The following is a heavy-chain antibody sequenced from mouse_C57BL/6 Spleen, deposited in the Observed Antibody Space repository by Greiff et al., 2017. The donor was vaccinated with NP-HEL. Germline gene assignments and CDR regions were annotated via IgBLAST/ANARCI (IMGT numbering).Heavy chain of an antibody. V-gene: IGHV1-55*01. CDR2: IYPGSGST. J-gene: IGHJ2*01. Sequence: QVQLKQSGAELVKPGASVKMSCKASGYTFTSYWITWVKQRPGQGLEWIGDIYPGSGSTNYNEKFKSKATLTVDTSSSTAYMQLSSLTSEDSAVYYCARSITTGGDYWGQSTTLTVSS. CDR1: GYTFTSYW. CDR3: ARSITTGGDY. D-gene: IGHD1-1*01.